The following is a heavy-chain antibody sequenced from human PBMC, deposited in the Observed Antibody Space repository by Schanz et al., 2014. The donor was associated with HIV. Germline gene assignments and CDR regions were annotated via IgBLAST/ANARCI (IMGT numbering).Heavy chain of an antibody. J-gene: IGHJ4*02. CDR2: INSDNGT. V-gene: IGHV1-2*02. CDR1: AYSFSGYY. CDR3: ARDQNVISMVRGVMGGVDY. Sequence: QVQLVQSGAEVKKPGASVTVSCKASAYSFSGYYIHWVRQAPGQGLEWMGWINSDNGTNYAQEFQGRVTMTRDTSIGTAYMELRRLRSDDTAVYYCARDQNVISMVRGVMGGVDYWGQGTLVTVSS. D-gene: IGHD3-10*01.